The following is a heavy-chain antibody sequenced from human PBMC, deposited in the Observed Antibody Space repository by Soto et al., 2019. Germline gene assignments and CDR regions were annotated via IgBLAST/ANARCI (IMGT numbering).Heavy chain of an antibody. D-gene: IGHD2-15*01. CDR3: ARVVNYYFDY. Sequence: SETLSLTCAVSCGSISSGGYSWSWIRQPPGKGLEWIGYIYHSGSTYYNPSLKSRVTISVDRSKNQFSLKLSSVTAADTAVYYCARVVNYYFDYWGQGTLVTVSS. CDR1: CGSISSGGYS. CDR2: IYHSGST. V-gene: IGHV4-30-2*01. J-gene: IGHJ4*02.